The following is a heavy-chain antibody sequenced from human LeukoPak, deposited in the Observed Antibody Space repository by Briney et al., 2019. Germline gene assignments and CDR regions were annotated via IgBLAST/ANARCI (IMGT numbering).Heavy chain of an antibody. V-gene: IGHV3-11*01. CDR1: GFTFSDSY. CDR2: ITNSGDTV. CDR3: ALSSIHKDYYFGMDV. Sequence: GGSLRLSPAAPGFTFSDSYMTRVRPAPGEGGGRRSYITNSGDTVFYADSVKGRFTVSRDNAKRSLYLQIESLRDDDTAVYHCALSSIHKDYYFGMDVWGQGTTVTVSS. D-gene: IGHD2-2*01. J-gene: IGHJ6*02.